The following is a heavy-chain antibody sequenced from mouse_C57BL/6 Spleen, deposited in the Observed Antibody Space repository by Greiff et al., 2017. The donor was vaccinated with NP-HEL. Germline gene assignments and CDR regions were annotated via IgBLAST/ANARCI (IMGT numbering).Heavy chain of an antibody. CDR1: GYAFSSSW. J-gene: IGHJ2*01. Sequence: QVQLKQSGPELVKPGASVKISCKASGYAFSSSWMNWVKQRPGKGLEWIGRIYPGDGDTNYNGKFKGKATLTADKSSSTAYMQLSSLTSEDSAVYFCARHYGSSPSFDYWGQGTTLTVSS. D-gene: IGHD1-1*01. CDR2: IYPGDGDT. CDR3: ARHYGSSPSFDY. V-gene: IGHV1-82*01.